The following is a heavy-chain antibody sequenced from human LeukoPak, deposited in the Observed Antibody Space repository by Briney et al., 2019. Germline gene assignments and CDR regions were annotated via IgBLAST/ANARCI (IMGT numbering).Heavy chain of an antibody. D-gene: IGHD3-16*01. V-gene: IGHV3-72*01. CDR2: IRKRNDGYTT. CDR3: TRDGGEGDYSAFDI. Sequence: PGGSLRLSCTPSGFIFSAYIMDWVRQAPGKGLEWIARIRKRNDGYTTEYAASVKGRFVVSRDDSKDPMFLQMNSLEIEDTAVYYCTRDGGEGDYSAFDIWGQGTMVTVSS. J-gene: IGHJ3*02. CDR1: GFIFSAYI.